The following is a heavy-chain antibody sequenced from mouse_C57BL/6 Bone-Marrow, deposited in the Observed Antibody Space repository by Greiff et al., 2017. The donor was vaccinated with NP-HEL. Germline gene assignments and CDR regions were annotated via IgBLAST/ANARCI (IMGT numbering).Heavy chain of an antibody. CDR3: ARGLHWYFDV. CDR2: INPNNGGT. J-gene: IGHJ1*03. CDR1: GYTFTDYN. D-gene: IGHD2-2*01. Sequence: EVQLQQSGPELVKPGASVKIPCKASGYTFTDYNMDWVKQSHGKSLEWIGDINPNNGGTIYNQKFKGKATLTVDKSSSTAHMELRSLTSEDTAVYYCARGLHWYFDVWGTGTTVTVSS. V-gene: IGHV1-18*01.